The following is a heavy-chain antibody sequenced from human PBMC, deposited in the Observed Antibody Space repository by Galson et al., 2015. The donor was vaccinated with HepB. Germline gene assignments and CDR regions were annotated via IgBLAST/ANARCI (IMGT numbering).Heavy chain of an antibody. J-gene: IGHJ2*01. V-gene: IGHV3-30-3*01. CDR1: GFSFNKFP. CDR2: ISYTGSYI. CDR3: VRPRGAGAGDYQNWYFDL. D-gene: IGHD4-17*01. Sequence: SLRLSCAASGFSFNKFPMHWARQAPGKGLEWVAVISYTGSYIDYADFGRGRFTISRDNSKNALYLQMNSLRVEDTALYYCVRPRGAGAGDYQNWYFDLWGRGTLVTVSS.